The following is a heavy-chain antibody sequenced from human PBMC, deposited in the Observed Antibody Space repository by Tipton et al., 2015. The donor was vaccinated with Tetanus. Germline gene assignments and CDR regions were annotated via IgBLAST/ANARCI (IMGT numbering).Heavy chain of an antibody. CDR3: ARGWDFWRGYGPTWVDP. D-gene: IGHD3-3*01. V-gene: IGHV3-33*01. J-gene: IGHJ5*02. CDR1: GFNLGSYG. CDR2: VWYGGFEK. Sequence: SGFNLGSYGIHWVRQAPGKGPEWVAAVWYGGFEKYYADSVKGRFTISRDTSQKTIYLQMNSLRAEDTAVYYCARGWDFWRGYGPTWVDPWGQGTLVTVSS.